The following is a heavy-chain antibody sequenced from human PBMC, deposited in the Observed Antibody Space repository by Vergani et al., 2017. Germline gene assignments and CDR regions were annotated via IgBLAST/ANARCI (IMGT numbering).Heavy chain of an antibody. D-gene: IGHD5-18*01. J-gene: IGHJ4*02. CDR2: IYYSGST. Sequence: QVQLQESGPGLVKPSETLSLTCTVSGGSISSYYWSWIRQPPGKGLEWIGYIYYSGSTNYNPSLKSRVTISVDTSKNQFSLKLSSVTAADTAVYYRARGQSLGYSHFDYWGQGTLVTVSS. CDR3: ARGQSLGYSHFDY. V-gene: IGHV4-59*01. CDR1: GGSISSYY.